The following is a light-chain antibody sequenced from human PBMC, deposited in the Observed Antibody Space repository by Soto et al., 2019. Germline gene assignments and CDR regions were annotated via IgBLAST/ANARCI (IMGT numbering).Light chain of an antibody. V-gene: IGLV2-14*01. CDR1: SRDVGSYNY. J-gene: IGLJ7*01. Sequence: QSALTQPASVSGSPGQSITISCTGSSRDVGSYNYVSWYQQLPRKAPKLMIYEVSDRPSGIFNRFSGCKSGNTASITISGDQTEDEADYYCGSFPSSCTLFGCGTQLTVL. CDR2: EVS. CDR3: GSFPSSCTL.